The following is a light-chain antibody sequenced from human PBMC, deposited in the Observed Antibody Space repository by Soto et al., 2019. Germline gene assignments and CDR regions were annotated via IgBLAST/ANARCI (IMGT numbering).Light chain of an antibody. V-gene: IGKV3D-15*01. CDR1: QSVRTK. Sequence: ETVMTQSPATLSVSPGERATLSCRASQSVRTKLAWYQQKPGQAPRLLIYGASSRATGIPARFSGSGSGTEFTLTISSLQPDDFATYYCQQYDTYWTFGQGTKVDI. CDR3: QQYDTYWT. J-gene: IGKJ1*01. CDR2: GAS.